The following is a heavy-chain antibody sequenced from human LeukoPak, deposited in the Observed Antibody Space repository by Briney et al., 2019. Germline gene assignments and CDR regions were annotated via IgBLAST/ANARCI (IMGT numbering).Heavy chain of an antibody. CDR1: GGTFSSYT. CDR2: IIPILGIA. V-gene: IGHV1-69*04. D-gene: IGHD5-24*01. J-gene: IGHJ4*02. Sequence: GASVKVSRKASGGTFSSYTISWVRQAPGQGLEWMGRIIPILGIANYAQKFQGRVTITADKSTSTAYMELSSLRSEDTAVYYCARDSNVEMATILPDYWGQGTLVTVSS. CDR3: ARDSNVEMATILPDY.